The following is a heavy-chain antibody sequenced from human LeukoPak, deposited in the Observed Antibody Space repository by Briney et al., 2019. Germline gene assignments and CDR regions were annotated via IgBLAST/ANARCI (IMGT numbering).Heavy chain of an antibody. CDR3: ARGPARYSSGPDY. J-gene: IGHJ4*02. Sequence: SETLSLTCTVSGGSISSYYWSWIRQPPGKGLEWIGEVNHRGNTNYNPPLKSRVTISKDTSKSQFSLKLNSVTAADTAVYYCARGPARYSSGPDYWGQGTLVTVSS. CDR1: GGSISSYY. D-gene: IGHD6-19*01. V-gene: IGHV4-34*01. CDR2: VNHRGNT.